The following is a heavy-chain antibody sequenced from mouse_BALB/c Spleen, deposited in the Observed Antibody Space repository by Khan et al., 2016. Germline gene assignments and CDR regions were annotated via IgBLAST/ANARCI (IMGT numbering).Heavy chain of an antibody. V-gene: IGHV3-8*02. CDR2: ISHSGDS. D-gene: IGHD1-2*01. CDR3: ATWDYYGSAFAY. J-gene: IGHJ3*01. Sequence: EVQLQESGPSLAKPSQTLSLTCSVTGDSITSGHWNWIRKFPGNKFDFMGYISHSGDSYYHPSLKSRISITRDTSKNQYYLQLNSVTTEDTATYYCATWDYYGSAFAYWGQGTLVTVSA. CDR1: GDSITSGH.